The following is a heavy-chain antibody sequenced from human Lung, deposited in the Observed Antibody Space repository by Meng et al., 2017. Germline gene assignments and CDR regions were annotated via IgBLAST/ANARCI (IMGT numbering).Heavy chain of an antibody. J-gene: IGHJ4*02. V-gene: IGHV3-23*01. CDR2: ISGSGGST. D-gene: IGHD6-6*01. Sequence: EVQRLESGGGLVQPGGSPRLSGVASRVTLSSYAMTWVRQAPGKGLGWVSSISGSGGSTYYADSVRGRFTISRDNSKNTVYLQMNSLRAEDTAIYYCVRRIEYSSSSGYWGQGTLVTVSS. CDR3: VRRIEYSSSSGY. CDR1: RVTLSSYA.